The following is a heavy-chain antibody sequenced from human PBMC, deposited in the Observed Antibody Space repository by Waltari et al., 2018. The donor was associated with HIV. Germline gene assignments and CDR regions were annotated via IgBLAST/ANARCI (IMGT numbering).Heavy chain of an antibody. CDR3: ARRGHMDV. V-gene: IGHV4-34*01. J-gene: IGHJ6*02. Sequence: QVQLQQWGAGLLKPSETLSLTCAVYGGSFSNCYWSWIRQPPGKGLEWIGEINRSGSTNYNPSLKSRVTISVDTSKNQFSLNLSSVTAADTAVYYCARRGHMDVWGQGTTVTVSS. D-gene: IGHD3-10*01. CDR2: INRSGST. CDR1: GGSFSNCY.